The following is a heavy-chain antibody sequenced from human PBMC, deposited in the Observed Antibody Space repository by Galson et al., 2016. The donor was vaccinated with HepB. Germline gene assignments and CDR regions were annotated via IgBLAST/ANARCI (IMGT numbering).Heavy chain of an antibody. J-gene: IGHJ4*02. CDR3: FRRRASDGKGDAVDN. D-gene: IGHD5-24*01. Sequence: SLRLSCAASAFTFSDSAMHWVRQASGKGLEWVGRVRSKANTYATAYAASVKGGFTISRGDSKNTAYIQMISLKTGDSAVYYCFRRRASDGKGDAVDNWGQGTLVTVSS. CDR2: VRSKANTYAT. V-gene: IGHV3-73*01. CDR1: AFTFSDSA.